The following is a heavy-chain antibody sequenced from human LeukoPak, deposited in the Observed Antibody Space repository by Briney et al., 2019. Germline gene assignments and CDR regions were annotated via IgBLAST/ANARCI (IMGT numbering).Heavy chain of an antibody. D-gene: IGHD5-24*01. CDR1: GFTFSSYA. V-gene: IGHV3-30-3*01. J-gene: IGHJ4*02. CDR2: ISYDGSNK. Sequence: AGGSLRLSCAASGFTFSSYAMHWVRQAPGKGLEWVAVISYDGSNKYYADSVKGRFTISRDNSKNTLYLQMNSLRAEDTAVYYCAREMATTGGVDYWGQGTLVTVSS. CDR3: AREMATTGGVDY.